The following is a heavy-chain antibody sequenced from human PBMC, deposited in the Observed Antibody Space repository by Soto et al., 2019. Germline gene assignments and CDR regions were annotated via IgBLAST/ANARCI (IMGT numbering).Heavy chain of an antibody. V-gene: IGHV3-23*01. CDR3: ATEHYYDSSGYYNDY. D-gene: IGHD3-22*01. J-gene: IGHJ4*02. CDR2: ISGSGGST. CDR1: GFTFSSYA. Sequence: GSLILSCGASGFTFSSYAMSWVRQAPGKGLEWVSAISGSGGSTYYADSVKGRFTISRDNSKNTLYLQMNSLRAEDTAVYYCATEHYYDSSGYYNDYWGQGTLVTVSS.